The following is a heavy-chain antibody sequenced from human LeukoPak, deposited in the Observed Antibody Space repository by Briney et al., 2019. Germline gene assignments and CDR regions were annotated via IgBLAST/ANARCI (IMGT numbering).Heavy chain of an antibody. CDR1: GFTFSSYA. V-gene: IGHV3-64*01. CDR2: ISSNGGST. CDR3: ARVRGAYYFDY. Sequence: PGGSLRLSCAASGFTFSSYAMHWVRQAPGKGLEFVSAISSNGGSTYFANSAKGRFTISRDNSKSTLFLQMGSLRAEDMAVYYCARVRGAYYFDYWGQGTLVTVSS. D-gene: IGHD3-16*01. J-gene: IGHJ4*02.